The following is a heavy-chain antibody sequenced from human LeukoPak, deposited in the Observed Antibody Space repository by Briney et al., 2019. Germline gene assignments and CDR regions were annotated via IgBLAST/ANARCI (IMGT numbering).Heavy chain of an antibody. CDR2: INPSGGST. D-gene: IGHD3-16*01. CDR1: GYTFTSYY. CDR3: ARGTIVITPWDYYYYYGMDV. V-gene: IGHV1-46*01. J-gene: IGHJ6*02. Sequence: GASVKVSCKASGYTFTSYYMHWVRQAPGQGLEWMGIINPSGGSTSYAQKFQGRVTMTRDTSTSTVYMELSSLRSEDTAVYYCARGTIVITPWDYYYYYGMDVWGQGTTVTVSS.